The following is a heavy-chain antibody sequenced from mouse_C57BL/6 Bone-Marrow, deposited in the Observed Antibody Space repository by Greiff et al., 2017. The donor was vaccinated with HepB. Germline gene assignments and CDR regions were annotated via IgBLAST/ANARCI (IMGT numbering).Heavy chain of an antibody. CDR2: ISSGSSTI. CDR1: GFTFSDYG. CDR3: ARGYGNYFDY. J-gene: IGHJ2*01. D-gene: IGHD2-10*02. Sequence: DVKLVESGGGLVKPGGSLKLSCAASGFTFSDYGMHWVRQAPEKGLEWVAYISSGSSTIYYADTVKGRFTIARDNAKNTLFLQMTSLRSEDTAMYYCARGYGNYFDYWGQGTTLTVSS. V-gene: IGHV5-17*01.